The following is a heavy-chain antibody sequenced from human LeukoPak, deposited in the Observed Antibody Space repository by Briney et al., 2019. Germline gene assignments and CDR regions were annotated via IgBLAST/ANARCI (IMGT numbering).Heavy chain of an antibody. CDR1: GGFISNFY. Sequence: SETLSLTCTVSGGFISNFYWSWIRQPPGKGLEWIGYIFYSGSANYNPSRKSRVTISVDTSKNQFSLRLTSVTAADTAVYYCARGNGWYYPWGQGTLVTVSS. D-gene: IGHD6-19*01. CDR3: ARGNGWYYP. J-gene: IGHJ5*02. V-gene: IGHV4-59*08. CDR2: IFYSGSA.